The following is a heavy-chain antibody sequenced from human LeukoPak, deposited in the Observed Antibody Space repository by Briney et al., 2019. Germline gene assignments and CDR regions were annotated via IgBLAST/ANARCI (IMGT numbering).Heavy chain of an antibody. V-gene: IGHV3-30*18. D-gene: IGHD1-1*01. Sequence: GRSLRLSCAASGFTFSSYGMHWVRQAPGKGLEWVAVISSDGSKNHCADSVKGRFTISRDNSKNTLYLQMSSLRAEDTAVYYCAETYRYNYYFDDWGQGTLVTVSS. J-gene: IGHJ4*02. CDR2: ISSDGSKN. CDR1: GFTFSSYG. CDR3: AETYRYNYYFDD.